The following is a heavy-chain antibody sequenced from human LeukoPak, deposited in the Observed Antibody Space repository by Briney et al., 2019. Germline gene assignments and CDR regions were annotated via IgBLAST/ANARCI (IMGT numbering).Heavy chain of an antibody. V-gene: IGHV3-53*01. D-gene: IGHD1-26*01. J-gene: IGHJ4*02. CDR2: IYSGGST. CDR3: ARGHSGSYSFDY. Sequence: PGGSLRLSCAASGLTFSDNYMSWVREAPGKGLEWVSVIYSGGSTFYSDSVKGRFTISRDNSKSTLYLQMNSLRPDDTAVYYCARGHSGSYSFDYWGQGTLVTVSS. CDR1: GLTFSDNY.